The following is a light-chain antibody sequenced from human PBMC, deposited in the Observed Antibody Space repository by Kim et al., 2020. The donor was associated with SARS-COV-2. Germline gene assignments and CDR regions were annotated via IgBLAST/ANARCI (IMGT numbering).Light chain of an antibody. V-gene: IGKV1-5*01. CDR1: QTLTRR. CDR2: DAS. J-gene: IGKJ1*01. Sequence: STLSASVGDRVTITCRASQTLTRRLAWYQQKPGRAPRLLIFDASTLESGVPSRFRGSGSGTDFTLTINSLQPYDFATYYCQHRKTFGQGTKVDIK. CDR3: QHRKT.